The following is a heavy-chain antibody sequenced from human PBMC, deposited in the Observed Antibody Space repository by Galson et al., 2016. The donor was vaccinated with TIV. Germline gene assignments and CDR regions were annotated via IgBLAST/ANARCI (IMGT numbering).Heavy chain of an antibody. D-gene: IGHD3-3*01. J-gene: IGHJ5*02. V-gene: IGHV1-69*13. CDR3: ARDRSLNGGSGKTGGCFDP. Sequence: SVKVSCKASGGTFSNYAISWVRQAPGQGLEWMGGIIPISGTPNYAQKFQGRVTITADESTSTAYMELSSLRSEDTAVYYCARDRSLNGGSGKTGGCFDPWGQGTLVTVSS. CDR2: IIPISGTP. CDR1: GGTFSNYA.